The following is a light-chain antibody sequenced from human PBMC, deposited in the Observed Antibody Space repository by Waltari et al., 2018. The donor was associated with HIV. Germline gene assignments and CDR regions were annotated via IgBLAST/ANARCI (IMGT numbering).Light chain of an antibody. J-gene: IGLJ3*02. CDR2: EGS. V-gene: IGLV2-14*01. Sequence: QSALTQPDSVSGSPGQSITTSCTGPSGAFGSFNYVSWYQHHPGKAPKFMIYEGSKRPSGVSKRFSGSKSGNTASLIISGLQAEDEGDYYCSSYTSSNTVVFGGGTKLTVL. CDR1: SGAFGSFNY. CDR3: SSYTSSNTVV.